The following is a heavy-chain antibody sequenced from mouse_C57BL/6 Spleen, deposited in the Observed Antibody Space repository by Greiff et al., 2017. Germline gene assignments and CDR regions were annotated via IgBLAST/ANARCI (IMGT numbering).Heavy chain of an antibody. CDR2: ISDGGSYT. CDR1: GFTFSSYA. V-gene: IGHV5-4*03. J-gene: IGHJ1*03. Sequence: EVKLVESGGGLVKPGGSLKLPCAASGFTFSSYAMSWVRQTPEKRLEWVATISDGGSYTYYPDNVKGRFTISRDNAKNNLYLQMSHLKSEDTAMYYCARVPYYGSSHWYFDVWGTGTTVTVSS. D-gene: IGHD1-1*01. CDR3: ARVPYYGSSHWYFDV.